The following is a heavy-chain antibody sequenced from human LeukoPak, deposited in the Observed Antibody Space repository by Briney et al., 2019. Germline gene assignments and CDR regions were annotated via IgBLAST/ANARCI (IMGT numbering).Heavy chain of an antibody. D-gene: IGHD3-3*01. CDR3: ARGGDFWSGYYTSYYYYGMDV. V-gene: IGHV4-59*01. J-gene: IGHJ6*02. Sequence: SETLSLTCTVSGGSISSYYWSWIRQPPGKGLEWIGYIYYSGSTNYNPSLKSRVTISVDTSKNQFSLKLSSVTAADTAVYYCARGGDFWSGYYTSYYYYGMDVWGQGTTVTVSS. CDR1: GGSISSYY. CDR2: IYYSGST.